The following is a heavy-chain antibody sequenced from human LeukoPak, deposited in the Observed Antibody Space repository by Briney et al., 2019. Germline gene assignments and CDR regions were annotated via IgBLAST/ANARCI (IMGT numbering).Heavy chain of an antibody. Sequence: SETLSLTCTVSGGSVSSGSYYWSWIRQPPGKGLEWIGYIYYSGSTNYNPSLKSRVTISVDTSKNQFSLKLSSVTAADTVVYYCARSITMVRGVRRVWFDPWGQGTLVTVSS. CDR1: GGSVSSGSYY. J-gene: IGHJ5*02. CDR2: IYYSGST. CDR3: ARSITMVRGVRRVWFDP. D-gene: IGHD3-10*01. V-gene: IGHV4-61*01.